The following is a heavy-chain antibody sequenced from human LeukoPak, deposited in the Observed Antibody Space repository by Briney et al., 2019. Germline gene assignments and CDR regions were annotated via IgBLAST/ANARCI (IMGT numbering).Heavy chain of an antibody. CDR3: AKGTTVTTFYYYGMDV. CDR2: ISGSGGST. D-gene: IGHD4-17*01. J-gene: IGHJ6*02. Sequence: PGGSLRLSCAASGFTFSSYAMSWVRQAPGKGLEWVSAISGSGGSTYYADSVKGRFTISRDNSKNTLYLQMNGLRAEDTAVYYCAKGTTVTTFYYYGMDVWGQGTTVTVSS. CDR1: GFTFSSYA. V-gene: IGHV3-23*01.